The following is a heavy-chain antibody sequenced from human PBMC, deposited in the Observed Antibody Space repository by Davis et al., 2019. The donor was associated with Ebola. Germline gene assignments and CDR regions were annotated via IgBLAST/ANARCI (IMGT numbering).Heavy chain of an antibody. CDR1: GFSFSGYW. CDR3: ARRYYGSGTYYKDY. Sequence: GESLKISCEVSGFSFSGYWMSWVRQAPGKGLEWVASIKKDGNEKYYVDSVKGRFTISRDNSKDTLYLQMNTLRAEDTAVYYCARRYYGSGTYYKDYWGQGTLVTVSS. J-gene: IGHJ4*02. D-gene: IGHD3-10*01. V-gene: IGHV3-7*01. CDR2: IKKDGNEK.